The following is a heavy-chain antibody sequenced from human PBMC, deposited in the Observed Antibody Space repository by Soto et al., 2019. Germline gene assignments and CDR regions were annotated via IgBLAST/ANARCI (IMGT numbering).Heavy chain of an antibody. D-gene: IGHD3-22*01. CDR3: ARSYYDSSGSLDY. CDR1: GGTFSSYA. CDR2: XIXXFXTX. V-gene: IGHV1-69*06. Sequence: GASVKVSCKASGGTFSSYAISLVRQAPGQGLEXMGXXIXXFXTXXXAXXXQGRVTITADKSTSTAYMELSSLRSEETAVYYCARSYYDSSGSLDYWGQGTLVTVSS. J-gene: IGHJ4*02.